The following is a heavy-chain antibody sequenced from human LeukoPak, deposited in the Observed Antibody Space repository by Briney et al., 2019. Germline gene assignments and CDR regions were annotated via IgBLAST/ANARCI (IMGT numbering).Heavy chain of an antibody. D-gene: IGHD3-3*01. CDR1: GFTFSSYA. J-gene: IGHJ4*02. CDR3: ARVYDFWSGYFFDY. CDR2: ISSSSSTI. V-gene: IGHV3-48*01. Sequence: GGPLRLSCATSGFTFSSYAMSWVRQAPGKGLEWVSYISSSSSTIYYADSVKGRFTISRDNAKNSLYLQMNSLRAEDTAVYYCARVYDFWSGYFFDYWGQGTLVTVSS.